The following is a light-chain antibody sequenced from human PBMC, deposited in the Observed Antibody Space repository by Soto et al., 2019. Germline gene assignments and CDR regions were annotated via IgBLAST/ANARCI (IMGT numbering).Light chain of an antibody. CDR1: QGIGSA. Sequence: ALELTQSPSSLSASVGARVSITCRASQGIGSALAWYQLKPGAAPALLIYDASTLESGVPSRFSVTIYGAAGTLNVRSLQTEDGSTYYGQNFRRSAISFGGGTKVDIK. J-gene: IGKJ4*01. CDR2: DAS. V-gene: IGKV1-13*02. CDR3: QNFRRSAIS.